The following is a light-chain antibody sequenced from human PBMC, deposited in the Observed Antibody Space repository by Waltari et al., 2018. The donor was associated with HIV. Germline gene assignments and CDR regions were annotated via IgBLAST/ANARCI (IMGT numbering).Light chain of an antibody. CDR1: SSDIGYYNY. Sequence: QFALTQPASVSGSPGQSITISCSGTSSDIGYYNYVSWYQQHPGKAPKLMIYEVSNRPSGISNRFSGSKSVNTASLTFSALQAEDEADYFVSSVANSVTLSVLFGGGTKLTVL. J-gene: IGLJ3*02. CDR2: EVS. V-gene: IGLV2-14*01. CDR3: SSVANSVTLSVL.